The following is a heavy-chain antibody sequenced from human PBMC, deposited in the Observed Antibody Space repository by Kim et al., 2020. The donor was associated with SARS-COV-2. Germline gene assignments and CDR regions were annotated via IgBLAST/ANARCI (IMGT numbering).Heavy chain of an antibody. D-gene: IGHD3-22*01. Sequence: YYIDAVKGRFTVSRDTSANTRDLQMSSRGGEDTAVYYCARDWDTSGNYWFFDRWGRGTLVTVSS. CDR3: ARDWDTSGNYWFFDR. V-gene: IGHV3-33*01. J-gene: IGHJ2*01.